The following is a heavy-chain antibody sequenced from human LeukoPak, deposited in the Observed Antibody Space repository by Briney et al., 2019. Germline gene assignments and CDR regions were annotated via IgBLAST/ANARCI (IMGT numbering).Heavy chain of an antibody. CDR2: IIPIFGTA. CDR3: ARHYYDYVWGPPKNWFDP. Sequence: ASVKVSCKASGGTFSSYAISWVRQAPGQGLEWMGGIIPIFGTANYAQKFQGRVMITADESTSTAYMELRSLRSEDTAVYYCARHYYDYVWGPPKNWFDPWGQGTLVTVSS. CDR1: GGTFSSYA. D-gene: IGHD3-16*01. J-gene: IGHJ5*02. V-gene: IGHV1-69*13.